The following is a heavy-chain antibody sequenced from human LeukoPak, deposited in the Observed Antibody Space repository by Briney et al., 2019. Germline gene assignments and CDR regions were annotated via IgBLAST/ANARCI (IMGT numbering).Heavy chain of an antibody. D-gene: IGHD2-2*01. J-gene: IGHJ6*03. CDR1: GGTFSSYA. V-gene: IGHV1-69*04. CDR2: IIPILGIA. Sequence: GASVKVSCKASGGTFSSYAISWVRQAPGQGLEWMGRIIPILGIANYAQKFQGRVTITADKSTSTAYMELSSLRSEDTAVYYCARDRGYCSSTSCYYMDVWGKGTTVTVSS. CDR3: ARDRGYCSSTSCYYMDV.